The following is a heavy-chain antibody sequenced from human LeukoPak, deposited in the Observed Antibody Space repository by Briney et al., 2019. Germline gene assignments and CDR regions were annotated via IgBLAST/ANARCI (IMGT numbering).Heavy chain of an antibody. CDR2: INHSGST. Sequence: SETLSLTCAVYGGSFSGYYWSWIRQPPGKGLEWIGEINHSGSTNYNPSLKSRVTISVDTSKNQFSLKLSSVTAADTAVYYCARGPWKSGGSCHSYWGQGTLLTVSS. D-gene: IGHD2-15*01. V-gene: IGHV4-34*01. CDR1: GGSFSGYY. CDR3: ARGPWKSGGSCHSY. J-gene: IGHJ4*02.